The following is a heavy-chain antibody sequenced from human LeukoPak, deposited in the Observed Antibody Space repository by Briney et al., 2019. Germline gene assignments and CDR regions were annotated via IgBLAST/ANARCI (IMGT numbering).Heavy chain of an antibody. CDR2: IYYSGST. D-gene: IGHD6-6*01. V-gene: IGHV4-59*01. CDR1: GGSISSYY. J-gene: IGHJ4*02. Sequence: SGTLSLTCTVSGGSISSYYWSWIRQPPGKGLEWIGYIYYSGSTNYNPSLKSRVTISVDTSKNQFSLKLSSVTAADTAVYYCAREEGSARPIDYWGQGTLVTVSS. CDR3: AREEGSARPIDY.